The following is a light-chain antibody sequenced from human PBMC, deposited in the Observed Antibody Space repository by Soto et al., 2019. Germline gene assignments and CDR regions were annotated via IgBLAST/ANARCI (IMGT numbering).Light chain of an antibody. V-gene: IGKV1-39*01. Sequence: DIQTTQSPSSLSASVGDRVSITCRASHSINNYLNWYQHKPGKAPKLLIYAASSLQSGVPSRFSGSGFGTDFTLTISSLQPEDFATYYSQQSYSTPWFGQGTKLE. CDR1: HSINNY. CDR2: AAS. CDR3: QQSYSTPW. J-gene: IGKJ2*01.